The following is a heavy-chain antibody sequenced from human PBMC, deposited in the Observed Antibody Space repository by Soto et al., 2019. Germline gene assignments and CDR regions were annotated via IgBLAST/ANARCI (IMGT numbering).Heavy chain of an antibody. V-gene: IGHV4-39*01. CDR1: GASISGSYYY. Sequence: SETLSLTCAVSGASISGSYYYWAWLRQSPGKGPEWIGSVFYTGFTSYNPSLESRVSVSVDTSKSQFSLKLSAVTAADTAVYYCATSQKGYNWDYFDHWGQGALVTVSS. CDR3: ATSQKGYNWDYFDH. J-gene: IGHJ4*02. D-gene: IGHD1-20*01. CDR2: VFYTGFT.